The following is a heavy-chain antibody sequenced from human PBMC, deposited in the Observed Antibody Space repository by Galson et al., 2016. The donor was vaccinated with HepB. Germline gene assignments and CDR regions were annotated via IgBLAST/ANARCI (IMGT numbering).Heavy chain of an antibody. V-gene: IGHV3-15*01. Sequence: SLRLSCAASGFTFSEAWMTWVRQVPGEGLEWLGRIKNDGTTDYAAPVKGRFSMSRDETKQMLFLQMMSLKTEDTAMYYCTTDIPSYYYGSGAYYGRHYYYAMDVWGKGTTVTVSS. J-gene: IGHJ6*04. CDR2: IKNDGTT. CDR1: GFTFSEAW. CDR3: TTDIPSYYYGSGAYYGRHYYYAMDV. D-gene: IGHD3-10*01.